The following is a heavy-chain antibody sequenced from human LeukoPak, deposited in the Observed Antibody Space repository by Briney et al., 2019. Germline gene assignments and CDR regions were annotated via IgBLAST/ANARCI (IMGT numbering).Heavy chain of an antibody. CDR1: SGSFSGYY. V-gene: IGHV4-34*01. CDR3: ARAKLVLWFGGVIGYFDY. D-gene: IGHD3-10*01. CDR2: INHSGST. J-gene: IGHJ4*02. Sequence: PSETLSLTCAVYSGSFSGYYWSWIRQPPGKGLEWIGEINHSGSTNYNPSLKSRVTISVDTSKNQFSLKLSSVTAADTAVYYCARAKLVLWFGGVIGYFDYWGQGTLVTVSS.